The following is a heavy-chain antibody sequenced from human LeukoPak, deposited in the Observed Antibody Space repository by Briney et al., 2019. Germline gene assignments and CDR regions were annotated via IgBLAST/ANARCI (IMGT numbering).Heavy chain of an antibody. J-gene: IGHJ4*02. CDR3: AREVRDGYIFDY. Sequence: PSQTLSLTCTVSGGSISSGGYYWSWIRQHPGKGLEWIGYIYYSGSTYYNPSLKSRVTISVDTSKNQFSLKLSSVTAADTAVYYCAREVRDGYIFDYWGQGTLVTVSS. CDR1: GGSISSGGYY. V-gene: IGHV4-31*03. D-gene: IGHD2-21*01. CDR2: IYYSGST.